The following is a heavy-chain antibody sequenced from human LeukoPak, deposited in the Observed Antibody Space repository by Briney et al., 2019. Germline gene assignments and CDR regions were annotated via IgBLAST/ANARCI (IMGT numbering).Heavy chain of an antibody. Sequence: QAGGSLRLSCAASGFTFSSYAMSWVRQAPGKGLEWVSTISGSGGSTYYADSVKGRFTISKDNSKNTLYLQMNSLRAEDTAVYSCAKDHPGQQLVLDYWGQGTLVTVSS. CDR3: AKDHPGQQLVLDY. V-gene: IGHV3-23*01. CDR1: GFTFSSYA. D-gene: IGHD6-13*01. CDR2: ISGSGGST. J-gene: IGHJ4*02.